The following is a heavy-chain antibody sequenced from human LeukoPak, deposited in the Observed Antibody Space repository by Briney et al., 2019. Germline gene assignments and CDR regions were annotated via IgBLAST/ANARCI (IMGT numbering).Heavy chain of an antibody. CDR1: GFTFSDLH. D-gene: IGHD5-12*01. CDR2: IRNKATSYTT. J-gene: IGHJ4*02. CDR3: AGGSRGYFDY. V-gene: IGHV3-72*01. Sequence: PGGSQRLSCAASGFTFSDLHIDWVRQAPGKGLEWVGRIRNKATSYTTEYAASVKGRFTISRDDSKNSVYLQMNNLQTEDTAVYYCAGGSRGYFDYWGQGTLVTVSS.